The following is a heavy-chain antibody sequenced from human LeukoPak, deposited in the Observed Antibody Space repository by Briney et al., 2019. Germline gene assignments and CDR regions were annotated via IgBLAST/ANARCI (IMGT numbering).Heavy chain of an antibody. CDR3: TTTSGTSPIDS. V-gene: IGHV4-59*11. CDR1: GGXITXHY. Sequence: SETLSLTCTVSGGXITXHYXTWIXXPPXKXXEXLGYIHYSEGTHYNPSLQSRVTMSVDMSKNQFSLKLSSVTASDTAVYYCTTTSGTSPIDSWGQGTLVTVSS. J-gene: IGHJ4*02. CDR2: IHYSEGT.